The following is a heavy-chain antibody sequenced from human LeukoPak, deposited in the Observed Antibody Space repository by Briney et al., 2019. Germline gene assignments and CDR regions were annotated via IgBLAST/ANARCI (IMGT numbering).Heavy chain of an antibody. CDR3: ASGLDGSESYYYYYYYMDV. D-gene: IGHD3-10*01. CDR1: GFTFSSYS. V-gene: IGHV3-48*04. Sequence: GGALRLSCAASGFTFSSYSMNWVRQAPGKGLEWVSYISSSSSTIYYADSVKGRFTISRDNVKNSLYLQMNSLRAEDTAVYYCASGLDGSESYYYYYYYMDVWGKGTTVTVSS. CDR2: ISSSSSTI. J-gene: IGHJ6*03.